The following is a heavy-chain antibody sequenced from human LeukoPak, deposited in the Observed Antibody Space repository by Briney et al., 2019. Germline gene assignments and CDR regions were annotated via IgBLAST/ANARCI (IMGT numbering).Heavy chain of an antibody. Sequence: ASVKVSCKASGYTFTSYGISWVRQAPGQGLEGMGWISAYNGNKNYAQKLQGRVTMTTDTSTSTAYMELRSLRSDDTAVYYCARYKATIFGVDYYGMDVWGQGTTVTVSS. CDR1: GYTFTSYG. J-gene: IGHJ6*02. CDR3: ARYKATIFGVDYYGMDV. CDR2: ISAYNGNK. V-gene: IGHV1-18*01. D-gene: IGHD3-3*01.